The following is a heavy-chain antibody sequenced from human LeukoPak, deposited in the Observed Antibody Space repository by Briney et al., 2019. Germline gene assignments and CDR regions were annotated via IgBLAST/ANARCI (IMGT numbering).Heavy chain of an antibody. Sequence: SETLTLTCTVSGASVRSDHWNWIRQPPGKGLEWIAYMHGSGSPNYNPSLASRLTLSVDATENLLSLKLTSVTAADTAVYFCARDLSVNAFDIWGQGTLVTVSS. V-gene: IGHV4-59*02. CDR3: ARDLSVNAFDI. CDR2: MHGSGSP. J-gene: IGHJ3*02. CDR1: GASVRSDH. D-gene: IGHD2/OR15-2a*01.